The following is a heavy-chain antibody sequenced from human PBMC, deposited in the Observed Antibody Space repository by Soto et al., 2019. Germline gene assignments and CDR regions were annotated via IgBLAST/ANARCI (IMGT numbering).Heavy chain of an antibody. Sequence: QLQLQESGPGLVKPSETLSLTCTVSGGSISSSSYYWGWIRQPPGKGLEWIGSIYYSVSTYYNPSLKSRVSISVDTSKNQFSLKLSSVTAADTAVYYCARRTYDSSGYSPPFDYWGQGTLVTVSS. D-gene: IGHD3-22*01. CDR2: IYYSVST. CDR1: GGSISSSSYY. J-gene: IGHJ4*02. V-gene: IGHV4-39*01. CDR3: ARRTYDSSGYSPPFDY.